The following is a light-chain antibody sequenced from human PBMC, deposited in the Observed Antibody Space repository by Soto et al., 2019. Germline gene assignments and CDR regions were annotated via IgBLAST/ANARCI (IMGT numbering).Light chain of an antibody. V-gene: IGKV1-39*01. CDR1: QSIRTF. CDR2: DVY. CDR3: QQSYIAPYT. J-gene: IGKJ2*01. Sequence: DIQMSQSPSSLSAFVGDRVTITCRASQSIRTFLNWYQQKPGRAPKILIYDVYALQTGVPSRFSGSGSAPNFTLTLSGLQPEDSATYYCQQSYIAPYTFGQGTKVEIK.